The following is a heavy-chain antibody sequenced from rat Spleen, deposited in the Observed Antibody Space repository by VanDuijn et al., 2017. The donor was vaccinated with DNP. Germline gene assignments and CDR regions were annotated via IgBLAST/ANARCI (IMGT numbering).Heavy chain of an antibody. V-gene: IGHV5-31*01. D-gene: IGHD1-1*01. Sequence: EVKLVESGGGLVQPGRSLKLSCAASGFIFFDYWMIWIRQAPGKGLAWVASITDTGGDTFYPDSVKGRFTISRDNAKSTLYLQMNSLRSEDTATYYCARGGLQWLLDYWGQGVMVTVSS. CDR2: ITDTGGDT. CDR3: ARGGLQWLLDY. J-gene: IGHJ2*01. CDR1: GFIFFDYW.